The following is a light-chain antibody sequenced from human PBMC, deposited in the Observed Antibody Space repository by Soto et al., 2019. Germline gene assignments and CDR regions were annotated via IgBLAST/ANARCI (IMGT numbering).Light chain of an antibody. CDR1: RSDVGGYNY. V-gene: IGLV2-14*01. CDR3: SSYTGSSTLV. CDR2: EVS. J-gene: IGLJ3*02. Sequence: QSVLTQPASVSGSPGQSITISCTGTRSDVGGYNYVSWYQQHPGKAPKIMIYEVSNRPSGVSNRFSGSKSGNTASLTISGLQAEDEADYYCSSYTGSSTLVFGGGTKVTVL.